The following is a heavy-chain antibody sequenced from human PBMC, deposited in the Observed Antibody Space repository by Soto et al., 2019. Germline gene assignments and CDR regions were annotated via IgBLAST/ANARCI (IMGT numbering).Heavy chain of an antibody. CDR1: GGTFSSYT. CDR3: AKTEKGVISND. D-gene: IGHD3-16*02. Sequence: QVQLVQSGAEVKKPGSSVKVSCKASGGTFSSYTISWVRQAPGQGLEWMGRIIPILGIANYAQKFQGRVTITADKSTSTAYMELSSLRSEDTAVYYCAKTEKGVISNDWGQGTLVTVSS. CDR2: IIPILGIA. V-gene: IGHV1-69*02. J-gene: IGHJ4*02.